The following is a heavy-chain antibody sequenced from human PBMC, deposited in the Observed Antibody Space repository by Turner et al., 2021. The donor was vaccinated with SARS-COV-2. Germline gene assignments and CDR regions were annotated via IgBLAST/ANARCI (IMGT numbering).Heavy chain of an antibody. CDR1: GFTFSSYA. Sequence: EVQLFESGGGLVQPGGSLRLSCAASGFTFSSYAMSWVRQAPGKGLEWVSVIYSGGSTYYADSVKGRFTISRDNSKNTLYLQMNSLRAEDTAVYYCARDLMEVGGMDVWGQGTTVTVSS. J-gene: IGHJ6*02. CDR2: IYSGGST. D-gene: IGHD3-3*01. V-gene: IGHV3-23*03. CDR3: ARDLMEVGGMDV.